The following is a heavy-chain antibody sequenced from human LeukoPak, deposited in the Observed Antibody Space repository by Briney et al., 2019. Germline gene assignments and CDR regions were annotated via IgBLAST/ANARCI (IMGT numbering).Heavy chain of an antibody. V-gene: IGHV4-59*08. CDR2: IYYSGST. CDR1: GGSIISYY. D-gene: IGHD4-23*01. CDR3: ARHSSDYGGNFGY. J-gene: IGHJ4*02. Sequence: SETLSLTCTGSGGSIISYYWSWIRQPPGKGLEWIGYIYYSGSTKYNPSLKSRVSISVDTSKNQFSLKLSSVTAADTAVYYCARHSSDYGGNFGYWGQGTLVTVSS.